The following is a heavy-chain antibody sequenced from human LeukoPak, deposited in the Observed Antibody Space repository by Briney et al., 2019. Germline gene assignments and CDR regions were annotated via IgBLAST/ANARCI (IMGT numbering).Heavy chain of an antibody. CDR1: GGSISNYY. J-gene: IGHJ4*02. Sequence: PSETLSLTCTVSGGSISNYYWSWIRQSPGKGLEWIGYIYSSGGTNYKSSLKSRVTISVDTSKNQFSLKLSSVTAADTAVYYCARRPPGAPFDYWGQGTLVTVSS. CDR3: ARRPPGAPFDY. D-gene: IGHD1-26*01. CDR2: IYSSGGT. V-gene: IGHV4-59*12.